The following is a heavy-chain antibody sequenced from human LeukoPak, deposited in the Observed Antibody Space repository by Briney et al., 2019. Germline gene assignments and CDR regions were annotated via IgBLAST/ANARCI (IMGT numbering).Heavy chain of an antibody. CDR2: MNPNSGNT. J-gene: IGHJ6*03. D-gene: IGHD5-18*01. CDR3: ARGGYSYGYQYYYYYYVDV. CDR1: GYTFTSYD. V-gene: IGHV1-8*01. Sequence: ASVKVSCKASGYTFTSYDINWVRQATGQGLEWMGWMNPNSGNTGYAQKFQGRVTMTRNTSISTAYMELSRLRSDDTAVYYCARGGYSYGYQYYYYYYVDVWGKGTTVTVSS.